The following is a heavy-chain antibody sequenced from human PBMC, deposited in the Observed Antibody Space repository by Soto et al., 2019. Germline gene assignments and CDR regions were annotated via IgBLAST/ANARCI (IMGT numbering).Heavy chain of an antibody. V-gene: IGHV1-3*01. CDR3: ASSKLRYFDWLSGC. J-gene: IGHJ4*02. D-gene: IGHD3-9*01. CDR2: INAGNGNT. Sequence: ASVKVSCKASGYTFTSYAMHWVRQAPGQRLEWMGWINAGNGNTKYSQKFQGKVTITRDTSASTAYMELSSLRSEDTAVYYCASSKLRYFDWLSGCWGQGTLVTVSS. CDR1: GYTFTSYA.